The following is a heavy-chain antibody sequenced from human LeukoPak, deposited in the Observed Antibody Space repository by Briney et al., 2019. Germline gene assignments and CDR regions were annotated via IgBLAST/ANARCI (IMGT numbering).Heavy chain of an antibody. CDR3: ARVYYDSSGYYYHWFDP. J-gene: IGHJ5*02. V-gene: IGHV4-4*07. D-gene: IGHD3-22*01. Sequence: SETLSLTCTVSGGSISSYYWSWIRQPAGKGLEWIGRIYTSGSTNYNPSLKGRVTMSVDTSKNQFSLKLSSVTAADTAVYYCARVYYDSSGYYYHWFDPWGQGTLVTVSS. CDR2: IYTSGST. CDR1: GGSISSYY.